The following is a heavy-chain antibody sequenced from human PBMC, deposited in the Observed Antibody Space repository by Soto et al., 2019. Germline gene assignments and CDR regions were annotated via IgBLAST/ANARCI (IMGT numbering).Heavy chain of an antibody. CDR3: ARVDTSMGATCVSY. D-gene: IGHD1-26*01. V-gene: IGHV4-31*03. CDR1: GGSISSGGYY. CDR2: FYYSGST. J-gene: IGHJ4*02. Sequence: QVQLQESGPGLVKPSQTLSLTCTVSGGSISSGGYYWSWIRQHPGKGLEWIGYFYYSGSTYYNPSLKSRVTISVDTSKNQFSLKLSSVTAADTAVYYCARVDTSMGATCVSYWGQGTLVTVSS.